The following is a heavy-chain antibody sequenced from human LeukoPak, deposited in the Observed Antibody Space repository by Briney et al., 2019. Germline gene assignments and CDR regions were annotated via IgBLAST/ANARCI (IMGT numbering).Heavy chain of an antibody. J-gene: IGHJ4*02. CDR1: ALTFTTSG. D-gene: IGHD6-19*01. CDR2: TKPDGSEK. V-gene: IGHV3-7*01. CDR3: ARDRGGSGWYEFES. Sequence: PGRSLRLSSADSALTFTTSGMRFDTQVPGEGLIREPRTKPDGSEKYYVDSVKGRFTISRDNAKNSLYLQLNSLRAEDTALFYCARDRGGSGWYEFESWGQGTLVSVSS.